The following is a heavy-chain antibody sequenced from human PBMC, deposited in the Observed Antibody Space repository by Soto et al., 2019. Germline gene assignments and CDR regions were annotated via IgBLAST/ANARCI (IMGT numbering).Heavy chain of an antibody. Sequence: ASVKVSCTASGYTFTSYYMHWVRQAPGQGLEWMGIINPSGGSTSYAQKFQGRVTMTRDTSTSTVYMELSSLRSEDTAVYYCATRYNVYSSPYYFDYWRQVTLVP. CDR2: INPSGGST. V-gene: IGHV1-46*01. CDR3: ATRYNVYSSPYYFDY. D-gene: IGHD6-6*01. J-gene: IGHJ4*02. CDR1: GYTFTSYY.